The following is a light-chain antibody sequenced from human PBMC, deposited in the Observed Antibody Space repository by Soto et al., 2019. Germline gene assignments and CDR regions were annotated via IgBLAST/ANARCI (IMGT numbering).Light chain of an antibody. V-gene: IGLV1-47*01. Sequence: QSVLTQPPSASGTPGQRVTISCSGSTSNIGSNYVYWYQQLPGTAPKLLIYRNIQRPSGVPDRFSGSKSGTSASRAISGLRSEDEVDYYCAAWDDSLSGHWVFGGGTKLTVL. CDR2: RNI. CDR3: AAWDDSLSGHWV. CDR1: TSNIGSNY. J-gene: IGLJ3*02.